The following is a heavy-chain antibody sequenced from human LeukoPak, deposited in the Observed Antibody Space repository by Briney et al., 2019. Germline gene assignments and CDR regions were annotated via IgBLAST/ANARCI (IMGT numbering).Heavy chain of an antibody. D-gene: IGHD1-26*01. V-gene: IGHV2-70*04. CDR1: GFSLSTSGMR. CDR2: IDWDDDK. CDR3: ARISPETYSESSPFDY. J-gene: IGHJ4*02. Sequence: SGPTLVNPTQTLTLTCTFSGFSLSTSGMRVNWIRQPPGKALEWLARIDWDDDKFYSTSLKTRLTISKDTSKNQVVLTMTNMDPVDTATYYCARISPETYSESSPFDYWGQGTLVTVSS.